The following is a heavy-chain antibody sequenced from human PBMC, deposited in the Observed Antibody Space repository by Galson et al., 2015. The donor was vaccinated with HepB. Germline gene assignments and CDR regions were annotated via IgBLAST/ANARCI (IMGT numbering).Heavy chain of an antibody. Sequence: SLRLSCAASGFTFSSYGMHWVRQAPGKGLEWMAVVSYDGSKKFYVDSVKGRFTISRDNSKNTLYLEMNSLRAEDTAVYYCVKGVHCSSTSCYLSEDYYGMDVWGQGTTVTVSS. CDR2: VSYDGSKK. CDR1: GFTFSSYG. J-gene: IGHJ6*02. V-gene: IGHV3-30*18. CDR3: VKGVHCSSTSCYLSEDYYGMDV. D-gene: IGHD2-2*01.